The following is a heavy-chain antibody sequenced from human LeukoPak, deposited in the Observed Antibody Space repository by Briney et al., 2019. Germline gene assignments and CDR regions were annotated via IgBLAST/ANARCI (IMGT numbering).Heavy chain of an antibody. J-gene: IGHJ4*02. CDR1: RALVSSYA. CDR2: IIPIFGTA. V-gene: IGHV1-69*01. Sequence: SVKVSCKASRALVSSYAISWVRQAPGQGLEWMGGIIPIFGTANYAQKFQGRVTITADESTSTAYMELSSLRSEDTAVYYCARVGNSRLFDYWGQGTLVTVSS. D-gene: IGHD4-23*01. CDR3: ARVGNSRLFDY.